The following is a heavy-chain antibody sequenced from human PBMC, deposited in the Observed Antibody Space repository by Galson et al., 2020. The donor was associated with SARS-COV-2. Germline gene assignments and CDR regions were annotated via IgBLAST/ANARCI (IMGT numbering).Heavy chain of an antibody. CDR3: ARVGFFSMVV. D-gene: IGHD3-10*01. J-gene: IGHJ6*03. V-gene: IGHV4-4*02. CDR2: VYRSEST. CDR1: GYSITRDNW. Sequence: SETLSLTCTLSGYSITRDNWWTWVRQAPGKGLEWIGEVYRSESTNYNPSFKSRVTITIDKSKNQFYLKLASVTAADTAVYFCARVGFFSMVVWGKGTSVIASS.